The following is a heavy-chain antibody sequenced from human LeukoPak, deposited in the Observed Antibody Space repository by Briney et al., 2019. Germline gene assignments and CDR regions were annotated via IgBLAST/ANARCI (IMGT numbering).Heavy chain of an antibody. D-gene: IGHD2-15*01. Sequence: GGSLRLSCAASGFTFDDYAMPWVRQAPGKGLEWVSGISWNSGSIGYADSVKGRFTISRDNAKNSLYLQMNSLRAEDTALYYCAKDMGAVAVADAFDIWGQGTMVTVSS. V-gene: IGHV3-9*01. CDR3: AKDMGAVAVADAFDI. J-gene: IGHJ3*02. CDR1: GFTFDDYA. CDR2: ISWNSGSI.